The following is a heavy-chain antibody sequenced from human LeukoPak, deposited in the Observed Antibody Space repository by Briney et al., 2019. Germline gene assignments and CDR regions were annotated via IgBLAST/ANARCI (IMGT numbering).Heavy chain of an antibody. CDR2: MHYRGTT. Sequence: PSETLSLTCTVSGVSISSSNNFWVWIRQPPGRGLEGIGCMHYRGTTYYIPALNSQVTISVDTYKNQFSLKLSSVTAADTAVYYCARHEEEDGYNAKTFDFWGQGTLVTVSS. D-gene: IGHD5-24*01. V-gene: IGHV4-39*01. CDR3: ARHEEEDGYNAKTFDF. J-gene: IGHJ4*02. CDR1: GVSISSSNNF.